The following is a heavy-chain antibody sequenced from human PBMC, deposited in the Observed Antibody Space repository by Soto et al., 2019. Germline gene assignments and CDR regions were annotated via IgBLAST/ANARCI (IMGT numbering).Heavy chain of an antibody. V-gene: IGHV1-69*13. CDR2: IIPIFGTA. D-gene: IGHD5-18*01. CDR1: GGPFSSYA. J-gene: IGHJ3*02. Sequence: SVKVSCKASGGPFSSYAISWVRQAPGQGLEWMGAIIPIFGTANYAQKYQGRGKITADESTSTVYMELSSLGSEDTAVYYCARCEDTAMAYDAFDIWGQGTMVTVSS. CDR3: ARCEDTAMAYDAFDI.